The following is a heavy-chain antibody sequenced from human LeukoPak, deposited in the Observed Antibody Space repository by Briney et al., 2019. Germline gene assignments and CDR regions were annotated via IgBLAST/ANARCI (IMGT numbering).Heavy chain of an antibody. CDR3: ARVREYNYVYDAFDI. Sequence: ASVKVSCKASGYTFTSNYMHWVRQAPGQGLEWMGIINPSGGGTSYAQNFQGRITMTRDTSTSTVYMELSSLRSEDTAVYYCARVREYNYVYDAFDIWGQGTMVTVSS. D-gene: IGHD5-18*01. CDR1: GYTFTSNY. V-gene: IGHV1-46*01. J-gene: IGHJ3*02. CDR2: INPSGGGT.